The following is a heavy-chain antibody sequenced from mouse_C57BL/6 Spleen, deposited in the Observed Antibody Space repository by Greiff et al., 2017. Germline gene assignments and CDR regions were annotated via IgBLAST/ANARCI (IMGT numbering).Heavy chain of an antibody. Sequence: VQLQQSGPELVKPGASVKISCKASGYAFSSSWMNWVKQRPGKGLEWIGRIYPGDGDTNYNGKFKGKATLTADKSSSTAYMQLSSLTSEDSAVYCCARGDYYGSSLDYWGQGTTLTVSS. CDR1: GYAFSSSW. V-gene: IGHV1-82*01. D-gene: IGHD1-1*01. CDR3: ARGDYYGSSLDY. J-gene: IGHJ2*01. CDR2: IYPGDGDT.